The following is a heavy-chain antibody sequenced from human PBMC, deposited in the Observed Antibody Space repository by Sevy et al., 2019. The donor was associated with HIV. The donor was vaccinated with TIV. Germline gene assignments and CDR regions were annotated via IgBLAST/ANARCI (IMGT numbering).Heavy chain of an antibody. Sequence: GGSLRLSCAASGFTFSSYGMHWVRQGPGKGLEWVAVIWYDGSKKYYADSVKGRFTISRENSKNTLYLQMNSLRAEDTAVYYCARGRELLSSIAVAGTFDHWGQGTLVTVSS. CDR3: ARGRELLSSIAVAGTFDH. D-gene: IGHD6-19*01. J-gene: IGHJ4*02. CDR2: IWYDGSKK. V-gene: IGHV3-33*01. CDR1: GFTFSSYG.